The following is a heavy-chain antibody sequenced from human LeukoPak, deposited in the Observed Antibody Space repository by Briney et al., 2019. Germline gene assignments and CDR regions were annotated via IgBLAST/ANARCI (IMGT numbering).Heavy chain of an antibody. V-gene: IGHV4-59*01. CDR2: IYYGGST. CDR3: ASLGDFWSTY. CDR1: GSSISSYY. Sequence: SETLSLTCTVSGSSISSYYWSWIRQPPGKGLEWIGYIYYGGSTNYNPSLKSRVTISVDTSKNQFSLKLSSVTAADTAVYYCASLGDFWSTYWGQGTLVTVSS. D-gene: IGHD3-3*01. J-gene: IGHJ4*02.